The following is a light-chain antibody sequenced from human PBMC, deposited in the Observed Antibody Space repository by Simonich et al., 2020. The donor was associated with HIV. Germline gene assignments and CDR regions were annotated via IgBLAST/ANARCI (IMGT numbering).Light chain of an antibody. CDR2: KDS. V-gene: IGLV3-27*01. J-gene: IGLJ2*01. CDR3: QSSDGSNIYVV. Sequence: SYELTQPSSVSVSPGQTARITCSGDVLAKKYARWFQQKPGQAPILVIYKDSERPSGIPERFSGSSSGTTVTLTISGAQVEDEADYYCQSSDGSNIYVVFGGGTKLTVL. CDR1: VLAKKY.